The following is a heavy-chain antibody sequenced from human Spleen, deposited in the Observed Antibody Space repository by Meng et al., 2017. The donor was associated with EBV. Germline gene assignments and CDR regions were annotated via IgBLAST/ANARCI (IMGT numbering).Heavy chain of an antibody. CDR2: IHYGGAS. CDR1: DVSVTRGEYY. CDR3: ARGHSSDWVYFFDS. V-gene: IGHV4-61*08. Sequence: QVQLPESGPGLVKPSDTLSPSCSVSDVSVTRGEYYWSWIPQSPGKGLEWIGYIHYGGASNYNPSLKSRVTISLDTSKKQFSLRVNAMTAADTAVYFCARGHSSDWVYFFDSWGLGTLVTV. D-gene: IGHD6-19*01. J-gene: IGHJ4*02.